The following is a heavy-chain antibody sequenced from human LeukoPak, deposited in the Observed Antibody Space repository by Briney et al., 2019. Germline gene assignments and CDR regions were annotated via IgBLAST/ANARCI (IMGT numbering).Heavy chain of an antibody. CDR3: ARTYYFASGSYYDGWGFDF. D-gene: IGHD3-10*01. Sequence: SETLSLTCTVSGGSISSHYWSWTRQPPGKGLEWIGYIDYTGTANYNPSLKSRVTISLDTSKNQFSLKLSSVTAADTAVYYCARTYYFASGSYYDGWGFDFWGQGTLVTVSS. V-gene: IGHV4-59*11. CDR1: GGSISSHY. CDR2: IDYTGTA. J-gene: IGHJ4*02.